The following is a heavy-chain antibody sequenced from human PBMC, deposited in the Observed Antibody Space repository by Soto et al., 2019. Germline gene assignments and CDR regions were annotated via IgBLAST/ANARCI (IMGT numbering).Heavy chain of an antibody. J-gene: IGHJ4*02. V-gene: IGHV1-46*01. CDR2: ISPDGGRT. Sequence: QVQLVQSGAEVKKPGASVKVSCKASGHTFTTYYMHWVRQAPGQGLEWMGIISPDGGRTSYAQKFQGRVTMTRDKSTSTVYMELSSLRYEDTAVYSCATRDPGHYWGQGTLVTVSS. CDR1: GHTFTTYY. CDR3: ATRDPGHY.